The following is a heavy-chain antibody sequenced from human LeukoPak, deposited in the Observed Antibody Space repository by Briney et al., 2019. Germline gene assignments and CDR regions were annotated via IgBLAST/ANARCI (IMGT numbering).Heavy chain of an antibody. CDR1: GFTFSSYA. CDR3: AKTLGRSSTSCYFDY. CDR2: ISGSGGST. J-gene: IGHJ4*02. D-gene: IGHD2-2*01. V-gene: IGHV3-23*01. Sequence: GGSLRLSCAASGFTFSSYAMSWVRQAPGKGLEWVSAISGSGGSTYYADSVKGRFTISRDNSKNTLYLQMNSLRAEDTAVYYCAKTLGRSSTSCYFDYWGQGTLVTVSS.